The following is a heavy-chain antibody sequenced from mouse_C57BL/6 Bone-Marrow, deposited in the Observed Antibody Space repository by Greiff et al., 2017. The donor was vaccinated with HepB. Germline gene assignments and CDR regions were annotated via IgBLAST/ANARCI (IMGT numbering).Heavy chain of an antibody. V-gene: IGHV1-82*01. CDR1: GYAFSSSW. D-gene: IGHD6-1*01. J-gene: IGHJ3*01. CDR3: AGRGNNNPFAY. Sequence: LVESGPELVKPGASVKISCKASGYAFSSSWMNWVKQRPGKGLEWIGRIYPGDGDTNYNGKFKGKATLTADKSSSTAYMQLSSLTSEDFAVSFCAGRGNNNPFAYWGKGILVAVAA. CDR2: IYPGDGDT.